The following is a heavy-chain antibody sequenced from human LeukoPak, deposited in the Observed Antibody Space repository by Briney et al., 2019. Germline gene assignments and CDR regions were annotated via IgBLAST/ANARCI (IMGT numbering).Heavy chain of an antibody. CDR2: IYTSGCT. V-gene: IGHV4-61*02. J-gene: IGHJ5*02. CDR3: ARGRGFLEWFYWFDP. CDR1: GGSISSGGSIGSFY. D-gene: IGHD3-3*01. Sequence: SETLSLTCTVSGGSISSGGSIGSFYWSWIRQPAGKGLEWIGRIYTSGCTNYNPSLKSRVTMSVDTSKNQFSLKLSSVTAADTAVYYCARGRGFLEWFYWFDPWGQGTLVTVSS.